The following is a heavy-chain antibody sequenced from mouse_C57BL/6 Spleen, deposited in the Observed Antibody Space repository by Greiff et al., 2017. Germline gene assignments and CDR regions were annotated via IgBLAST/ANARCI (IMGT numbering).Heavy chain of an antibody. CDR3: TREDAYYARDY. CDR1: GFTFSSYA. J-gene: IGHJ4*01. Sequence: EVQVVESGEGLVKPGGSLKISCAASGFTFSSYAMSWVRQTPEQRLEWVAYISSGGDYIYYADTVKGRFTISRDNTRNTLYLQVSSLTSEDTAMYYCTREDAYYARDYWGQGPSVTVSA. V-gene: IGHV5-9-1*02. CDR2: ISSGGDYI.